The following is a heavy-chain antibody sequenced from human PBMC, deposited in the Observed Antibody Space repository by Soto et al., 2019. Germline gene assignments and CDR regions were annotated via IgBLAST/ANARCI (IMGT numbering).Heavy chain of an antibody. D-gene: IGHD3-22*01. V-gene: IGHV3-74*01. J-gene: IGHJ5*02. CDR3: ARGDFNRFKITMIVNNWFDP. CDR1: GFTFSSYW. Sequence: GGSLRLSCAASGFTFSSYWMHWVRQAPGKGLVWVSRINSDGSSTSYADSVKGQFTISRDNAKNTLYLQMNGLRAEDTAVYYCARGDFNRFKITMIVNNWFDPWGQGTLVTVSS. CDR2: INSDGSST.